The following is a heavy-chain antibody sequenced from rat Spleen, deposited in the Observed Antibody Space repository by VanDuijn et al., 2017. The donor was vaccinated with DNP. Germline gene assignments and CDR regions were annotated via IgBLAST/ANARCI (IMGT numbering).Heavy chain of an antibody. CDR2: VNSAGST. CDR1: GYSITSSSR. Sequence: EVQLQESGPGLVKPSQSLSLTCSVTGYSITSSSRWNWIRKFPGNKLEWMGSVNSAGSTNYNPSLKSRISITRDISKNQLFLQVNSVTTEDTATYYCARWPGYNPPYAMDAWGQGTSVTVSS. D-gene: IGHD1-4*01. CDR3: ARWPGYNPPYAMDA. J-gene: IGHJ4*01. V-gene: IGHV3-3*01.